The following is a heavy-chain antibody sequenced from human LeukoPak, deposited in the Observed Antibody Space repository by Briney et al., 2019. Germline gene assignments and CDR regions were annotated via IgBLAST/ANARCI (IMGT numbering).Heavy chain of an antibody. D-gene: IGHD3-10*01. Sequence: SETLSLTCTVSGGSISSGGYYWSWIRQHPGKGLEWIGYIYYSGSTYYNPSLESRVTISVDTSKNQFSLKLSSVTAADTAVYYCARDSRWGYGSGSQELYYYYYYGMDVWGQGTTVTVSS. CDR2: IYYSGST. CDR1: GGSISSGGYY. V-gene: IGHV4-31*03. J-gene: IGHJ6*02. CDR3: ARDSRWGYGSGSQELYYYYYYGMDV.